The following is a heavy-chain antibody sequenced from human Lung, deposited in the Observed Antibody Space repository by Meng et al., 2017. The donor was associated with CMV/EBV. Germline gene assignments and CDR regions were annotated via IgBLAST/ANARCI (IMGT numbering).Heavy chain of an antibody. D-gene: IGHD6-19*01. CDR3: AKSSDNGWSS. V-gene: IGHV1-2*06. CDR1: GYSFSGFY. Sequence: QVQLVQSGAEVKRPGASVKIACQASGYSFSGFYLNWARQAPRHGLEWLGRVNPISDDTHLAQKFEGRITVTRGATINTAFMELTRLRPDDTAVYYCAKSSDNGWSSWGPGTLVTVSS. J-gene: IGHJ4*01. CDR2: VNPISDDT.